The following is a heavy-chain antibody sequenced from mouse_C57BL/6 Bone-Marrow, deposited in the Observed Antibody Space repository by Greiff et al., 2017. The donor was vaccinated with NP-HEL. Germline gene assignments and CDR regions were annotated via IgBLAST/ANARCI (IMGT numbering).Heavy chain of an antibody. J-gene: IGHJ1*03. CDR1: GYTFTSYW. D-gene: IGHD1-1*02. CDR3: TRGGGCYSWYFDV. Sequence: VQLQQSGTVLARPGASVKMSCKTSGYTFTSYWMHWVKQRPGQGLAWIGAIYPGNSDTSSNQKFKGKAKLTAVTSASTAYKELSSLTNEDAAVYCCTRGGGCYSWYFDVWGTGTTVTVSS. V-gene: IGHV1-5*01. CDR2: IYPGNSDT.